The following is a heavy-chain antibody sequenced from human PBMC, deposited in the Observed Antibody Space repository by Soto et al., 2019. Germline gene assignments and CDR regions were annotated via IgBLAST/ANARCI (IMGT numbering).Heavy chain of an antibody. CDR3: ARPLNRGFDEWLVETENYYYYYMDV. CDR1: GYTFTSYD. J-gene: IGHJ6*03. V-gene: IGHV1-8*01. CDR2: MNPNSGNT. Sequence: ASVKVSCKASGYTFTSYDINWVRQATGQGLEWMGWMNPNSGNTGYAQKFQGRVTMTRNTSISTAYMELSSLRSEDTAVYYCARPLNRGFDEWLVETENYYYYYMDVWGKGTTVTVSS. D-gene: IGHD6-19*01.